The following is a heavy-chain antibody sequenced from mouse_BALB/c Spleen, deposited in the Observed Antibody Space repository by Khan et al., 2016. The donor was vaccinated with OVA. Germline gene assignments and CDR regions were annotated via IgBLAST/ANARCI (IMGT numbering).Heavy chain of an antibody. Sequence: QVQLQQSGAELMKPGASVKLSCKASGFTFTSYYMYWVKQRPGQGLEWIGEFNPSNGDTNFNEKFKSKATLTVDRSSSTAYMQLNSLTSEDSAVYYCTRSGYGSFAYWGQGTLVTVSA. J-gene: IGHJ3*01. V-gene: IGHV1S81*02. CDR1: GFTFTSYY. CDR2: FNPSNGDT. D-gene: IGHD2-1*01. CDR3: TRSGYGSFAY.